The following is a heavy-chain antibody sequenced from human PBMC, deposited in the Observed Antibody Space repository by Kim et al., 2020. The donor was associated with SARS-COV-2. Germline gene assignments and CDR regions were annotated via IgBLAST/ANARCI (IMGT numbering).Heavy chain of an antibody. Sequence: SETLSLTCTVSGGSISSGSYYWSWIRQPAGKGLEWIGRIYTSGSTNYNPSLKSRVTISVDTSKNQFSLKLSPVTAADTAVYYCARARITMVRGVIYSGGLFDYWGQGALVTVSS. J-gene: IGHJ4*02. CDR2: IYTSGST. CDR3: ARARITMVRGVIYSGGLFDY. V-gene: IGHV4-61*02. CDR1: GGSISSGSYY. D-gene: IGHD3-10*01.